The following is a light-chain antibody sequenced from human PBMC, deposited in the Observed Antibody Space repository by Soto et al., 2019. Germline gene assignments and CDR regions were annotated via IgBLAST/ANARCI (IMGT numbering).Light chain of an antibody. J-gene: IGLJ1*01. CDR3: ISYKTDDTFL. CDR2: EVS. V-gene: IGLV2-14*01. CDR1: SSDVGGYNF. Sequence: QSALTQPASVTGSPGQSITISCTGTSSDVGGYNFVSWYQQHPGKVPRLIIYEVSNRPSGVSNRFSGSKSGITASLTISGLQADDEAEYFCISYKTDDTFLFGTGTKLTVL.